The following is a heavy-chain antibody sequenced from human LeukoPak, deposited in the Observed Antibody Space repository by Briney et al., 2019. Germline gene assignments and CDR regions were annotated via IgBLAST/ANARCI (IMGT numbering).Heavy chain of an antibody. Sequence: SETLSLTCTVSGGSISSSSYYWGWIRQPPGKGLEWIGSIYYSGSTYYNPSLKSRVTISVDTSKNQFSLKLSSVTAADTAVYYCARQSREVPALFDYWGQGTLVTVSS. V-gene: IGHV4-39*01. J-gene: IGHJ4*02. CDR1: GGSISSSSYY. CDR2: IYYSGST. CDR3: ARQSREVPALFDY. D-gene: IGHD2-2*01.